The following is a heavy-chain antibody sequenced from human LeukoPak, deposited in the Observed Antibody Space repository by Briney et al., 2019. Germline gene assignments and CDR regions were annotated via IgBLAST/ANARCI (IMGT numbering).Heavy chain of an antibody. CDR3: ARGGTGTTLGY. D-gene: IGHD1-1*01. CDR2: IYTSGST. V-gene: IGHV4-61*02. CDR1: GGSISSDLYY. J-gene: IGHJ4*02. Sequence: PSQTLSLTCTVSGGSISSDLYYWSWIRQAAGKGLEWIGRIYTSGSTNYNSSLKSRVTISVDTSKNQFSLKLSSVTAADTAVYYCARGGTGTTLGYWGQGTLVTVSS.